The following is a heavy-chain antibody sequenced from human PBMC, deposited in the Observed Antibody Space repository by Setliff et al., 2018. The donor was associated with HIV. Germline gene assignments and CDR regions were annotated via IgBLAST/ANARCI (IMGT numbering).Heavy chain of an antibody. D-gene: IGHD1-1*01. CDR3: AKDYGDGHNWGAFDI. J-gene: IGHJ3*02. Sequence: PGGSLSLSCAASGFTFDDYAMHWGRQAPGKGLEWVSGINWNSGTIAYADFVKGRFTISRDNTKNFVFLEMTNLRPEDTALYFCAKDYGDGHNWGAFDISGQGTMVTVSS. CDR1: GFTFDDYA. V-gene: IGHV3-9*01. CDR2: INWNSGTI.